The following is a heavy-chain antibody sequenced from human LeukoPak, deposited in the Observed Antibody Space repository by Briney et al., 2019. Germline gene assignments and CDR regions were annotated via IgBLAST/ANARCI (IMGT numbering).Heavy chain of an antibody. CDR1: GFTFSSYG. CDR3: ARDLLLWFGELSGDSDY. Sequence: GGSLRLSCAASGFTFSSYGMHWVRQAPGKGLEWVAVIWYDGSHKYYADSVKGRFTISRDNSKNTLHLQMDSLRAEDTAVYYCARDLLLWFGELSGDSDYWGQGTLVTVSS. V-gene: IGHV3-33*01. J-gene: IGHJ4*02. D-gene: IGHD3-10*01. CDR2: IWYDGSHK.